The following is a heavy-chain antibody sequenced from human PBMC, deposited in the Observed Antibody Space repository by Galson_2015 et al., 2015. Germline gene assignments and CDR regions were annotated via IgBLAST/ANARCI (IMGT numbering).Heavy chain of an antibody. CDR3: VRVMHGDAFDI. V-gene: IGHV3-21*04. D-gene: IGHD2-8*01. CDR1: GFTFSSYD. CDR2: ISSSSSYI. Sequence: SLRLSCAASGFTFSSYDMNWVRQAPGKGLEWVSSISSSSSYIYYAASVKGRFTLARDDSKNSLYLQMSSLKAEDTALYYCVRVMHGDAFDIWGQGTLVTVSS. J-gene: IGHJ3*02.